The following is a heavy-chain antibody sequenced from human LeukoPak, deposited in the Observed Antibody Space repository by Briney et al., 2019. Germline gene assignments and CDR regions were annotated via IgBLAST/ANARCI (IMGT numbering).Heavy chain of an antibody. CDR1: GGSVSSGDYY. J-gene: IGHJ4*02. CDR3: ARDLLNEGNHLDY. CDR2: IYYSGST. Sequence: SETLSLTCTVSGGSVSSGDYYWSWIRQPPGKGLEWIGYIYYSGSTYYNPSLKSRVTISVDTSKNQFSLKLSSVTAADTAVYYCARDLLNEGNHLDYWGQGTLVTVSS. V-gene: IGHV4-30-4*01. D-gene: IGHD4-23*01.